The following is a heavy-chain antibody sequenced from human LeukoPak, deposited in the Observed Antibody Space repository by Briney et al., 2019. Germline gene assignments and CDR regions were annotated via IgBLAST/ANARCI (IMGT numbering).Heavy chain of an antibody. CDR2: LDPEDGET. J-gene: IGHJ5*02. V-gene: IGHV1-24*01. D-gene: IGHD2-2*02. Sequence: ASVKVSCKVSGYTLTELSMHWVRQAPGKGLEWMGGLDPEDGETIYAQKFQGRVTMTEDTSTDTAYMELSSLRSEDTAVYYCATDNLVNRYCSSTTCYRRRWFDPWGQGTLVTVSS. CDR3: ATDNLVNRYCSSTTCYRRRWFDP. CDR1: GYTLTELS.